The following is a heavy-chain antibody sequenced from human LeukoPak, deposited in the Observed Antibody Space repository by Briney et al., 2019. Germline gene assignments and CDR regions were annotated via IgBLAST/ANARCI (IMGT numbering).Heavy chain of an antibody. Sequence: SQTLSLTCTVSGGSISSGDYYWSWIRQPPGKGLEWIGYIYHSGSTYYNPSLKSRVTISVDTPKNQFSLKLSSVTAADTAVYYCARDTYYYDSSGYYYGDYGMDVWGQGTTVTVSS. CDR3: ARDTYYYDSSGYYYGDYGMDV. V-gene: IGHV4-30-4*01. CDR1: GGSISSGDYY. CDR2: IYHSGST. J-gene: IGHJ6*02. D-gene: IGHD3-22*01.